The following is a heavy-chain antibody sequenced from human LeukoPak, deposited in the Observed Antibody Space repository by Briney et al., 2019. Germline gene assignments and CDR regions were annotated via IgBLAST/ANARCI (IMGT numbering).Heavy chain of an antibody. V-gene: IGHV4-59*08. D-gene: IGHD4-17*01. Sequence: SETLSLTCTVSGGSISNYYWSWIRQPPGKGLEWVGYISYSGSTNYNPSLKSRVTISVDTSKNQFSLRLSSVTAADTAVYYCARGLYGDYELYAFDIWGQGTMVTVSS. CDR1: GGSISNYY. J-gene: IGHJ3*02. CDR2: ISYSGST. CDR3: ARGLYGDYELYAFDI.